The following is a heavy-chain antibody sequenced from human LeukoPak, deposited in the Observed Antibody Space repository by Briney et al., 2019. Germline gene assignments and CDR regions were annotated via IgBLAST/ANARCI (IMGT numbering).Heavy chain of an antibody. CDR3: ASGAGWLIDY. Sequence: PGGSLRLSCAASGFTFSSYSMNWVRQAPGKGLEWIGYIDNSGSTKYSPSLKSRITMSRDTSKKQFSLKLTSVTAADTAMYYCASGAGWLIDYWGQGTLVSVSS. D-gene: IGHD6-19*01. CDR1: GFTFSSYS. J-gene: IGHJ4*02. CDR2: IDNSGST. V-gene: IGHV4-4*08.